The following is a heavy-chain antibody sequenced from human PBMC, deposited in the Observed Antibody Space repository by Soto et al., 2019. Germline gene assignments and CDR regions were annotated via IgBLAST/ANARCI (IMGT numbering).Heavy chain of an antibody. V-gene: IGHV1-18*01. CDR3: ARGGSSWSAEYYQH. D-gene: IGHD6-13*01. CDR1: GYIFTNFG. CDR2: ISGYNGNT. J-gene: IGHJ1*01. Sequence: QVQLVQSGAEVKKPGASVKVSCKAPGYIFTNFGISWVPQAPVRGPEWMGWISGYNGNTKYAQTVQGRVTMTTDTSTSTAYMELRSVRSDDTAVYYCARGGSSWSAEYYQHWGQGTPVIVSS.